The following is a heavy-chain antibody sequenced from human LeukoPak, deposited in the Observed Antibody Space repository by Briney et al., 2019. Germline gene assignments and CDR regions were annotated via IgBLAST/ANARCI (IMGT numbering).Heavy chain of an antibody. CDR3: ARDSPFRDAVAGGTNYYYGMDV. CDR1: GGTFSSYA. Sequence: ASVKVTCKASGGTFSSYAISWVRQAPGQGLEWMGWISAYNGNTNYAQKLQGRVTMTTDTSTSTAYMELRSLRSDDTAVYYCARDSPFRDAVAGGTNYYYGMDVWGQGTTVTVSS. V-gene: IGHV1-18*01. CDR2: ISAYNGNT. D-gene: IGHD6-19*01. J-gene: IGHJ6*02.